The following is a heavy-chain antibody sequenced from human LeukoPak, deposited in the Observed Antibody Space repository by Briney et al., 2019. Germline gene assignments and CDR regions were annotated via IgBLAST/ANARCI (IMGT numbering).Heavy chain of an antibody. V-gene: IGHV4-4*07. CDR2: IYTSGST. CDR1: GGSISSYY. D-gene: IGHD2-8*01. J-gene: IGHJ4*02. Sequence: PSETLSLTCTVSGGSISSYYWSWIRQPAGKGLEWIGRIYTSGSTNYNPSLKSRVTMSVDTSKNQFSLKLSSVTAADTAVYYCARSSVDCTNGVCYTFDYWGQGTLVTVSS. CDR3: ARSSVDCTNGVCYTFDY.